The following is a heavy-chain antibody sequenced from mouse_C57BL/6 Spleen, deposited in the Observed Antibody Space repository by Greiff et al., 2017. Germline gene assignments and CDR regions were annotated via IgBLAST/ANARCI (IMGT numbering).Heavy chain of an antibody. J-gene: IGHJ4*01. CDR2: IYPGNSDT. CDR1: GYTFTSYW. CDR3: TSPFYYYGRYYAMDY. V-gene: IGHV1-5*01. Sequence: EVQLQQSGTVLARPGASVKMSCKTSGYTFTSYWMHWVKQRPGQGLEWIGAIYPGNSDTSSNQKFKGKAKLTAVTSASTAYMELSSLTNEDSAVYYCTSPFYYYGRYYAMDYWGQGTSVTVSS. D-gene: IGHD1-1*01.